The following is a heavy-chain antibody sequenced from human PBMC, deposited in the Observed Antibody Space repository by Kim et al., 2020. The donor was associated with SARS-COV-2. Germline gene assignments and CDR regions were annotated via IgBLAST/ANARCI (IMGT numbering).Heavy chain of an antibody. CDR3: AKMPPGANNWFDP. D-gene: IGHD2-2*01. Sequence: GGSLRLSCAVSGFTFSNYAMSWVRQAPGKGLEWVSGICTSGSNTYYADSVKGRFTISRDNSKNTLYLQMNSLSAEDTAIYYCAKMPPGANNWFDPWGQGTLVTVSS. V-gene: IGHV3-23*05. CDR1: GFTFSNYA. CDR2: ICTSGSNT. J-gene: IGHJ5*02.